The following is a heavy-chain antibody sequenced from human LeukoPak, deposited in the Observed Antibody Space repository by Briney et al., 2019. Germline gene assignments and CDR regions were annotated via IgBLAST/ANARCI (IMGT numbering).Heavy chain of an antibody. V-gene: IGHV4-31*03. Sequence: SETLSLTCTVSGGSISSGGYYWSWLRQHPGRGLEWIGYIYYSGSTYYNPSLKSRVTISVDTSKNQFSLKLSSVTAADTAVYYCARALDYYYGSGSYQRYFDYWGQGTLVTVSS. CDR1: GGSISSGGYY. J-gene: IGHJ4*02. D-gene: IGHD3-10*01. CDR3: ARALDYYYGSGSYQRYFDY. CDR2: IYYSGST.